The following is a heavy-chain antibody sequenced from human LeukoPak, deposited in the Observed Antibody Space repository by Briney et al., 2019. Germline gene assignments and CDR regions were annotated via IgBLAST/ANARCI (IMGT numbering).Heavy chain of an antibody. CDR3: ARVRYYDILTGYYGDGYFDY. Sequence: SETLSRTCTVSGGSISSYYWSWIRQPPGKGLEWIGYIYYSRSNNYNPSLKSRVTISVDTSKNQFSLKLSSVTAADTAVYYCARVRYYDILTGYYGDGYFDYWGQGTLVTVSS. CDR1: GGSISSYY. J-gene: IGHJ4*02. D-gene: IGHD3-9*01. V-gene: IGHV4-59*01. CDR2: IYYSRSN.